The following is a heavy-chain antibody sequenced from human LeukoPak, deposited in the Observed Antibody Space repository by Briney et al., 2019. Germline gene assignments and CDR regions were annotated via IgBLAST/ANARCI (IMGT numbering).Heavy chain of an antibody. CDR2: IWYDGSKK. CDR1: GFTFSSNG. V-gene: IGHV3-33*01. J-gene: IGHJ4*02. CDR3: ARRSGSHLDS. D-gene: IGHD1-26*01. Sequence: PGGSLRLSCVASGFTFSSNGMQWVRQAPGKGLEWVAVIWYDGSKKFYADSVKGRFTISRDNTKNTLYLQMSSLRDEDTAVYYCARRSGSHLDSWGQGTLVTVSS.